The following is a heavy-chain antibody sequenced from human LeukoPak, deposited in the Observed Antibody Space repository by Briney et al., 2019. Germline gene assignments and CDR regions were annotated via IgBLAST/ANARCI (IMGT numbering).Heavy chain of an antibody. J-gene: IGHJ6*02. CDR1: GGTFSSYA. CDR2: IIPILGIA. V-gene: IGHV1-69*04. CDR3: ARDAYGSGSYYPYGMDV. Sequence: ASVKVSCKASGGTFSSYAISWVRQAPGQGLEWMGRIIPILGIANYAQKFQGRVTITADKSTSTAYMELSSLRSEDTAVYYCARDAYGSGSYYPYGMDVWGQGTTVTVSS. D-gene: IGHD3-10*01.